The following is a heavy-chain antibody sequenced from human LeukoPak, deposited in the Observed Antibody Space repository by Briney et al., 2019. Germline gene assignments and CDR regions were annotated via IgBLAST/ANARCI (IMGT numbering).Heavy chain of an antibody. CDR1: GGSISSYY. V-gene: IGHV4-4*07. J-gene: IGHJ4*02. D-gene: IGHD6-19*01. CDR2: IYTSGST. Sequence: SETLSLTCTVSGGSISSYYWSWIRQPAGKGLEWIGRIYTSGSTNYNPSLKSRVTLSVDTSKNQFSLKLNSVTAADTAVYYCVREREKQWLFWGQGTLVPVSS. CDR3: VREREKQWLF.